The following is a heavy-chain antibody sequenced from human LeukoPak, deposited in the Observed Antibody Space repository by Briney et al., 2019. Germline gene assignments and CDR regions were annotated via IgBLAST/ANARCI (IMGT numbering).Heavy chain of an antibody. V-gene: IGHV1-18*01. Sequence: ASVKVSCKASGYTFTSYGISWVRQAPGQGLEWMGWISAYNGNTNYAQKLQGRVTMTADTSTSTAYMELSSLRSEDTAVYYCARKVRSPGCLNYWGQETWVTAPS. CDR3: ARKVRSPGCLNY. D-gene: IGHD2-2*01. CDR2: ISAYNGNT. J-gene: IGHJ4*02. CDR1: GYTFTSYG.